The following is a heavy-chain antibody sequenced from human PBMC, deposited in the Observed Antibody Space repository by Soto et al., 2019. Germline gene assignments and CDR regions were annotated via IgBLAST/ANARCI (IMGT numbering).Heavy chain of an antibody. CDR2: VIPLLDAS. V-gene: IGHV1-69*08. J-gene: IGHJ6*03. CDR1: GATFNDYT. CDR3: ASGKSQMPQDKMGFYSYMDV. D-gene: IGHD2-15*01. Sequence: QVQLVQSGAEVKKPGSSVRISCAASGATFNDYTFTWVRRAPGQGLEWMGRVIPLLDASNYAEKFQDRVTITADRSTSTVYMELSGLKSEDSAIFYCASGKSQMPQDKMGFYSYMDVWGKGTTVTVSS.